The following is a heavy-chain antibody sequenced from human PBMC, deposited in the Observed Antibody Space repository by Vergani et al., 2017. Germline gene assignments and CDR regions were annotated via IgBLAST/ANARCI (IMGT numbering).Heavy chain of an antibody. J-gene: IGHJ6*02. CDR2: IHHSGDT. CDR3: ARHRGSGGFFPSSYFYGMDV. V-gene: IGHV4-38-2*01. CDR1: DSSIMTNPY. Sequence: QVQLQESGPGLVKPSETLTLTCDVSDSSIMTNPYWGWFRQSPGKGLDWIGFIHHSGDTHYNSSLKGRVSISIVSRSKFSLSLTSVTAADTAIYYCARHRGSGGFFPSSYFYGMDVWGHGTTVTVSS. D-gene: IGHD3-10*01.